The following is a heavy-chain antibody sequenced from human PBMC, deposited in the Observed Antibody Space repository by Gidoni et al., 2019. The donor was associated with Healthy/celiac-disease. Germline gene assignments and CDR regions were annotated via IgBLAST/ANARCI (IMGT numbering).Heavy chain of an antibody. D-gene: IGHD1-1*01. Sequence: EVQLVESGGGLVQPGRSLRLSCTASGFTFGDYAMSWFRQAPGKGLEWVGFIRSKAYGGTTEYAASVKGRFTISRDDSKSIAYLQMNSLKTEDTAVYYCTRLIAWNPGLVPYGMDVWGQGTTVTVSS. CDR1: GFTFGDYA. CDR3: TRLIAWNPGLVPYGMDV. J-gene: IGHJ6*02. V-gene: IGHV3-49*03. CDR2: IRSKAYGGTT.